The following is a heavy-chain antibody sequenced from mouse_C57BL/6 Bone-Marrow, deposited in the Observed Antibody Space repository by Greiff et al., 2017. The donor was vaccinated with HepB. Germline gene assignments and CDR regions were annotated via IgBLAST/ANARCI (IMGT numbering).Heavy chain of an antibody. CDR2: IWTGGGT. V-gene: IGHV2-9-1*01. D-gene: IGHD1-1*01. J-gene: IGHJ4*01. CDR3: ARNGDYGSSIYAMDY. Sequence: VMLVESGPGLVAPSQSLSITCTVSGFSFTSYAISWVRQPPGKGLEWLGVIWTGGGTNYNSALKSRLSISKDNSKSQVFLKMNSLQTDDTARYYCARNGDYGSSIYAMDYWGQGTSVTVSS. CDR1: GFSFTSYA.